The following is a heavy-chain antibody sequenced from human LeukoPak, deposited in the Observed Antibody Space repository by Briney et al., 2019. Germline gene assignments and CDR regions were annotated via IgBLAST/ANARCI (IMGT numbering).Heavy chain of an antibody. V-gene: IGHV4-61*02. Sequence: SETLSLTCTVSGGSISSGSYYWSWIRQPAGKGLEWIGRIYTSGSTNYNPSLKSRVTISVDTSKNQFSLKLSSVTAADTAVYFCARSDYDFWSGYSFGWFDPWGRGPWSPSPQ. J-gene: IGHJ5*02. D-gene: IGHD3-3*01. CDR1: GGSISSGSYY. CDR2: IYTSGST. CDR3: ARSDYDFWSGYSFGWFDP.